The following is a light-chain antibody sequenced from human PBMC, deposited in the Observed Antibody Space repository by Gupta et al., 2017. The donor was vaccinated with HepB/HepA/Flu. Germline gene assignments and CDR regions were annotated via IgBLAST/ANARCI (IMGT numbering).Light chain of an antibody. CDR3: QQYDNLPRT. V-gene: IGKV1-33*01. CDR2: DAS. Sequence: DIQMTQSPYSLSASVGDRVTITCQASQGISNYLNWYQQKPGKAPKLLIYDASNLETGVPSRFSGSGSGTDFTFTISSLQPEDIATYYCQQYDNLPRTFGQGTKVEIK. CDR1: QGISNY. J-gene: IGKJ1*01.